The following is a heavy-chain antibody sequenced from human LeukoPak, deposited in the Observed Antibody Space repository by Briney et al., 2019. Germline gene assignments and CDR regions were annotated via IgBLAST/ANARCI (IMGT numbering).Heavy chain of an antibody. CDR3: ARDAQRGFDYSNSLEY. J-gene: IGHJ4*01. CDR2: IWRDACNR. CDR1: GFIFSHYG. Sequence: GRSLRLSCAASGFIFSHYGMHWVRQARGRGLEWVAVIWRDACNRFYASSVKGRFTISRDHSQNTVFLQMNSLRAEDTAMYYCARDAQRGFDYSNSLEYWGHGTLVTVSS. D-gene: IGHD4-11*01. V-gene: IGHV3-33*01.